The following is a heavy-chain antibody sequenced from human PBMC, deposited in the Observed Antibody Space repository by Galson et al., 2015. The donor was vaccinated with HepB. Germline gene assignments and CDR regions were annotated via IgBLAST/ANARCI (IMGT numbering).Heavy chain of an antibody. D-gene: IGHD3-10*01. V-gene: IGHV3-21*01. CDR1: GFTFSTYS. Sequence: SLRLSCAASGFTFSTYSMNWVRQAPGKGLEWVSSISPTSGSTHYSDSVKGRFTISRDDAKNSLYLQMNSLRAEDTAVYYCARDFITMVPGFDPWGQGTLVTVSS. CDR2: ISPTSGST. CDR3: ARDFITMVPGFDP. J-gene: IGHJ5*02.